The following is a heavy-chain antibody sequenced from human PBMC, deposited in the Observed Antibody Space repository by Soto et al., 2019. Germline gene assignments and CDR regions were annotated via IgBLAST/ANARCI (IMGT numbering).Heavy chain of an antibody. D-gene: IGHD3-22*01. V-gene: IGHV3-30-3*01. CDR2: ISHDGSNK. CDR1: GFTFRSYA. CDR3: AKDGDYYDSSGDSMEFDY. J-gene: IGHJ4*02. Sequence: PGGSLRLSCAASGFTFRSYAMHWVRQAPGKGLECVAVISHDGSNKFYRDYVKGRFTISRDNSKNTLYLKINSQRYEDTAVYYCAKDGDYYDSSGDSMEFDYWGQGTLVTVSS.